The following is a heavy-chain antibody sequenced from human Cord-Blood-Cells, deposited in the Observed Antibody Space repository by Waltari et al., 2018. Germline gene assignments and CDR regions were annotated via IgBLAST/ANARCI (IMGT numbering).Heavy chain of an antibody. V-gene: IGHV4-39*01. D-gene: IGHD3-9*01. CDR3: ASIDITSDAFDI. CDR2: IYYSGST. Sequence: QLQLQESGPGLVKTSETLSLTCTVSGGSISSSSYYWGWIRQPPGKGLEWIGSIYYSGSTYYNPSLKSRVTISVDTSKNQFSLKLSSVTAADTAVYYCASIDITSDAFDIWGQGTMVTVSS. J-gene: IGHJ3*02. CDR1: GGSISSSSYY.